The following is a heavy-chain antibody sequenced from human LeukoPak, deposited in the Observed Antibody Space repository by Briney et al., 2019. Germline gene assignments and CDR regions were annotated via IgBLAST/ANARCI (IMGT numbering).Heavy chain of an antibody. Sequence: SGTLSLTCAVSGGSISSSNWWSWVRQPPGKGLEWIGEIYHSGSTNYNPSLKSRVTISVDTSKNQFSLKLSSVTAADTAVYYCARDLGYCSGGSCDYWGQGTLVTVSS. V-gene: IGHV4-4*02. CDR2: IYHSGST. D-gene: IGHD2-15*01. CDR3: ARDLGYCSGGSCDY. J-gene: IGHJ4*02. CDR1: GGSISSSNW.